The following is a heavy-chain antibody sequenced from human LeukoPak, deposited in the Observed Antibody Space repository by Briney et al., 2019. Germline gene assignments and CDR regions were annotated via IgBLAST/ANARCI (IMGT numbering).Heavy chain of an antibody. J-gene: IGHJ4*02. CDR1: GGSISSCSCY. D-gene: IGHD3-10*01. Sequence: SETPSLTCTVSGGSISSCSCYWGWIRQPPGKGLEWVGSIYYSGSTYYNPSLKSRVTISVDTSKNQFSLKLSSVTATDTAVYFSARLQYQEGVFDYWGQGILVTVSS. V-gene: IGHV4-39*01. CDR3: ARLQYQEGVFDY. CDR2: IYYSGST.